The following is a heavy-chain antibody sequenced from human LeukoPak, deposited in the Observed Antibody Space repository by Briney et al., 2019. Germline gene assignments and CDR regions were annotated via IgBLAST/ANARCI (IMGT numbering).Heavy chain of an antibody. CDR2: IWYGGSNK. Sequence: GGSLRLSRAASGFTFSSYGMHCVRQAPGKGLEWGAVIWYGGSNKYYAVYVKGRFTVSRDNSKNTLYLQMVSLRAEDTALCYCARDPGRWFGVEAFDIWGQGTMVTVSS. CDR3: ARDPGRWFGVEAFDI. CDR1: GFTFSSYG. J-gene: IGHJ3*02. V-gene: IGHV3-33*01. D-gene: IGHD3-10*01.